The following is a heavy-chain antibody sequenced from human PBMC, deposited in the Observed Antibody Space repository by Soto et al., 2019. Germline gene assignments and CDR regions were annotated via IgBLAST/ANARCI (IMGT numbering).Heavy chain of an antibody. CDR1: GFTFSSYA. J-gene: IGHJ5*02. CDR2: ISGSGGST. D-gene: IGHD4-17*01. CDR3: ARSQQTTVTSPLADP. V-gene: IGHV3-23*01. Sequence: EVQLLESGGGLVQPGGSLRLSCAASGFTFSSYAMSWVRQAPGKGLEWVSAISGSGGSTYYADSVKGRFTISRDNSKNTLYLQMNSLRTEDTGVYYCARSQQTTVTSPLADPWGQGTLVTVSS.